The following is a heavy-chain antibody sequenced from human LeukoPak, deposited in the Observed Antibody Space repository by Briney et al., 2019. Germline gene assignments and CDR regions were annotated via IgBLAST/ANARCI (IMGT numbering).Heavy chain of an antibody. V-gene: IGHV4-59*11. Sequence: SETLSLTCTVSGGSISSHYWSWIRQPPGKGLEWIGYIYFSGSTNYNPSLRSRVTISLDTSTNQFSLKVTSVTAADTAVYYCATRSGRYYAYFDYWGQGTLVTVSS. CDR2: IYFSGST. J-gene: IGHJ4*02. D-gene: IGHD1-26*01. CDR3: ATRSGRYYAYFDY. CDR1: GGSISSHY.